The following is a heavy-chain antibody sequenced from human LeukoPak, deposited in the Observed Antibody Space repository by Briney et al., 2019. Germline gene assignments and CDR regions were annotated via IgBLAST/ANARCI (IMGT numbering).Heavy chain of an antibody. CDR2: ISSGRSTI. CDR1: LFTPSIYN. CDR3: ARDYGQRGEDLDA. D-gene: IGHD3-10*01. J-gene: IGHJ5*02. V-gene: IGHV3-48*01. Sequence: GGSLRLSRAAPLFTPSIYNLYCVRAGLRRGEWWVSYISSGRSTISYADSVKGRFTISRDNSKNSVYLQMSSLRAEDTAVYYCARDYGQRGEDLDAWGQGTLVTVSS.